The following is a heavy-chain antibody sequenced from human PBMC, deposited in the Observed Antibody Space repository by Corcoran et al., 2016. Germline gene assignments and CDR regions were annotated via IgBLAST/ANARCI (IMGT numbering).Heavy chain of an antibody. CDR1: GFTFSSYS. CDR3: AGVGWGIPHDY. Sequence: EVQLVESGGGLVQPGGSLRLSCAASGFTFSSYSMNWVRQAPGKGLEWVSYISSSSSTIYYADSVKGRFTISRDNAKNSLYLQMNSRRDEDTAVYYCAGVGWGIPHDYWGQGTLVTVSS. J-gene: IGHJ4*02. CDR2: ISSSSSTI. V-gene: IGHV3-48*02. D-gene: IGHD3-16*01.